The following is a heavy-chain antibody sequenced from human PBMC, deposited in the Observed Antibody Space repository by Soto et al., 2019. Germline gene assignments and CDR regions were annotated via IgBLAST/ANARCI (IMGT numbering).Heavy chain of an antibody. Sequence: QVQLVQSGAEVKKPGASVKVSCKASGYTFTSYGISWVRQAPGQALQWMGWISAYNGNTNYAQKLQGRVTMITDKSTSTYYMELRSLRSGDTAVYYWARALSLAAAATDYWGKGTLVTVSS. J-gene: IGHJ4*02. CDR1: GYTFTSYG. CDR2: ISAYNGNT. D-gene: IGHD6-13*01. CDR3: ARALSLAAAATDY. V-gene: IGHV1-18*04.